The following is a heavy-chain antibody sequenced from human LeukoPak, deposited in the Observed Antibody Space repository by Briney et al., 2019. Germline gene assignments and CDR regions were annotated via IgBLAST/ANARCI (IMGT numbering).Heavy chain of an antibody. Sequence: AGGSLRLSCAASGFTFNSYEMNWVRQAPGKGLEWVSYINHNGRTIYYADSVKGRFTISRDNSKNTLYLQMNSLRAEDTAIYYCAKESPHFDYWGQGTLVTVSS. CDR2: INHNGRTI. CDR3: AKESPHFDY. CDR1: GFTFNSYE. V-gene: IGHV3-48*03. J-gene: IGHJ4*02.